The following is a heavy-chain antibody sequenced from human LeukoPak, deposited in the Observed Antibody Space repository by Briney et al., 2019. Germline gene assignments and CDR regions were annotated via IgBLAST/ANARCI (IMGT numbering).Heavy chain of an antibody. CDR2: IYSGGTT. CDR1: GFTVSSNY. V-gene: IGHV3-53*01. D-gene: IGHD4-17*01. J-gene: IGHJ3*02. CDR3: ARGPVTRFEI. Sequence: GGSLRLSCAASGFTVSSNYMSWVRQAPGKGLEWVSVIYSGGTTYYADSVKGRYTISRDNSNNTLYLQMNSLRAEDTAVYYCARGPVTRFEIWGQGTMVTVSS.